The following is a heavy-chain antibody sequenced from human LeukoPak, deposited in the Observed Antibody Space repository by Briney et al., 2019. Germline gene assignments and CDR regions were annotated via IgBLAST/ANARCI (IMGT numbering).Heavy chain of an antibody. CDR3: ARDLGYYYDSSGYAFDI. J-gene: IGHJ3*02. D-gene: IGHD3-22*01. CDR1: GGSISSGNYY. V-gene: IGHV4-61*02. Sequence: SETLSLTCTVSGGSISSGNYYWGWIRQPAGKGLEWIGVIYTSGSTNYNPSLKSRVTISVDTSKNRFSLKLSSVTAADTAVYYCARDLGYYYDSSGYAFDIWGQGTMVTVSS. CDR2: IYTSGST.